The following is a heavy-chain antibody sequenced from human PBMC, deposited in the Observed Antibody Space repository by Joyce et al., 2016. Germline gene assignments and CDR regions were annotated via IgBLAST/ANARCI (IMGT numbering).Heavy chain of an antibody. D-gene: IGHD6-25*01. CDR3: AKILTDTYSSGWFLDY. Sequence: QVQLVESGGGVVQPGRSLRLSCAASGLTLSNYGVHWVRQAPGKGVEWVAVISYDGIYKYYADSGKGRFTISRDNSKNTVFPEMNSLRAEDTAVYYCAKILTDTYSSGWFLDYWGQGTLVTVSS. J-gene: IGHJ4*02. CDR2: ISYDGIYK. V-gene: IGHV3-30*18. CDR1: GLTLSNYG.